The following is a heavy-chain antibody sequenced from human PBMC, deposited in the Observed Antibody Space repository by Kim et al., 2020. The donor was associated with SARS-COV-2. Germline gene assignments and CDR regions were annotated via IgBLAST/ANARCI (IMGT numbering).Heavy chain of an antibody. V-gene: IGHV3-23*01. J-gene: IGHJ4*02. Sequence: GGSLRLSCAASGFTFSTYAMSWARQAPGKGLEWVSTISASGLGTHYADSVKDRFTISRDNSRSTLFLQMNYLRAEDTAIYYCEASDYWGQGSLVTVSS. CDR3: EASDY. CDR2: ISASGLGT. CDR1: GFTFSTYA.